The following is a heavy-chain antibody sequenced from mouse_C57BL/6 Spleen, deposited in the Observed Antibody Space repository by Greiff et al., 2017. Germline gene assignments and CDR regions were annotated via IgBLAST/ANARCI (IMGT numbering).Heavy chain of an antibody. CDR1: GFTFSDYG. Sequence: EVQGVESGGGLVKPGGSLKLSCAASGFTFSDYGMHWVRQAPEKGLEWVAYISSGSSTIYYADTVKGRFTISRDNAKNTLLLQMTSLRSEDTAMYYCARRGIYYGNPYYFDYWGQGTTLTVSS. CDR2: ISSGSSTI. CDR3: ARRGIYYGNPYYFDY. V-gene: IGHV5-17*01. J-gene: IGHJ2*01. D-gene: IGHD2-1*01.